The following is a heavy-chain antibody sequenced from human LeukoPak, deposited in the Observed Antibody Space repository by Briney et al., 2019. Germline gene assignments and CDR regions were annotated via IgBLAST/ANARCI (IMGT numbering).Heavy chain of an antibody. CDR1: GFTFSSYG. J-gene: IGHJ6*03. CDR2: ISSSSSYI. CDR3: ASAPTIFGVVYYIDV. Sequence: PGGSLRLSRAASGFTFSSYGMNWVRQAPGKGLEWVSSISSSSSYIYYAESLKGRFTISRDNAKNSLYLQMNSLRAEATAVYYCASAPTIFGVVYYIDVWGKETTVTVSS. D-gene: IGHD3-3*01. V-gene: IGHV3-21*01.